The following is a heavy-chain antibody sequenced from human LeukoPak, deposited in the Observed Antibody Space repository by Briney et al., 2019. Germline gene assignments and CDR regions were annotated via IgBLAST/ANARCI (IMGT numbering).Heavy chain of an antibody. D-gene: IGHD5-24*01. CDR3: ARGAMATTPFFDY. J-gene: IGHJ4*02. CDR2: VYYTGST. CDR1: GGSISNYY. Sequence: PSETLSLTCPVSGGSISNYYYWTLIRPPPGKGLELIVYVYYTGSTNFNPSLKSRVTMSLDTSRNQFSLKLTSLTAADTAVYYCARGAMATTPFFDYWGQGTLVTVSS. V-gene: IGHV4-59*01.